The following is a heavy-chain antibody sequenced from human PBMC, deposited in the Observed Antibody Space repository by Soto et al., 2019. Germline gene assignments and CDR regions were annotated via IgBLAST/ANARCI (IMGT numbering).Heavy chain of an antibody. CDR2: INHSGST. D-gene: IGHD3-10*01. CDR3: ARGRDGMDV. CDR1: GGSFSVYY. J-gene: IGHJ6*02. Sequence: SETRSLTCAVYGGSFSVYYWSWIRQPPGKGLEWIGEINHSGSTNYNPSLKSRVTISVDTSKNQFSLKLSAVTAADKAVYYCARGRDGMDVWGQGTTVTVSS. V-gene: IGHV4-34*01.